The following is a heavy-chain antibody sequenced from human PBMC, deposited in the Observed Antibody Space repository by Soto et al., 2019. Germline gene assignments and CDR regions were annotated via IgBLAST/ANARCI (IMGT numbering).Heavy chain of an antibody. CDR2: ISKSDYT. Sequence: SLRLSCTGSGFAFNNYGINWVRQAPGKGLEWVSSISKSDYTYYSDSVKGRFAISRDNAKSSVSLQMNTLRVEDTAVYYCAREDSIIIPAVSDFWGQGTLVTVSS. CDR3: AREDSIIIPAVSDF. J-gene: IGHJ4*02. CDR1: GFAFNNYG. V-gene: IGHV3-21*01. D-gene: IGHD2-2*01.